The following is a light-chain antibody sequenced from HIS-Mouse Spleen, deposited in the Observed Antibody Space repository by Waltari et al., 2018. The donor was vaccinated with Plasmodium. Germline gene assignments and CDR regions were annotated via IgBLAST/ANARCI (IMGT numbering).Light chain of an antibody. CDR1: SSDVGRYNL. V-gene: IGLV2-23*01. CDR2: EGS. J-gene: IGLJ1*01. Sequence: QSALTQPASVSGSPGQSITISCTGTSSDVGRYNLVSWYQPPPGKAPKLMIYEGSKRPSGVSNRCSGAQSGNTAALTISGLQAEDEADYYCCSYAGSSTYVFGTGTKVTVL. CDR3: CSYAGSSTYV.